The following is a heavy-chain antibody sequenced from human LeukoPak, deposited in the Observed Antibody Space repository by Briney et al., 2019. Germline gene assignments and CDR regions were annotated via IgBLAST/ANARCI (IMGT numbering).Heavy chain of an antibody. J-gene: IGHJ4*02. CDR2: IKQDGSKK. D-gene: IGHD4-23*01. CDR3: ARGRPHGNDY. CDR1: GFPFSSYW. Sequence: GGSLRLSCVASGFPFSSYWMTWVRQAPGKGLEWVANIKQDGSKKSYVDSVKGRFSISRDNAKNTLYLQMNSLRVEDTAVYYCARGRPHGNDYWGQGTLVTVSS. V-gene: IGHV3-7*01.